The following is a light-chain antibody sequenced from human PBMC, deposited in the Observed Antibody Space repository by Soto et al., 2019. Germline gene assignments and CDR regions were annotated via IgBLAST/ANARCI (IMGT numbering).Light chain of an antibody. CDR3: QSYDSSLRGSV. CDR2: GNT. J-gene: IGLJ7*01. Sequence: QAVVTQPPSVSGAPGQRVTISCTGSSSNLGAGYEVHWYQQLPGAAPKLLIYGNTNRPSGVPDRLSGSKSGTSASLAITGLQAGDEADYYCQSYDSSLRGSVFGGGTQLTVL. V-gene: IGLV1-40*01. CDR1: SSNLGAGYE.